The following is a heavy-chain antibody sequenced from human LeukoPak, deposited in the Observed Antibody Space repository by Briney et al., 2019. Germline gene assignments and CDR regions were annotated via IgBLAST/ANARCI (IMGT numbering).Heavy chain of an antibody. J-gene: IGHJ6*03. D-gene: IGHD1-26*01. V-gene: IGHV3-7*01. Sequence: GGSLRLSCADSGFTFSTYWASCVRQAPGKGLEWVANIKRDGSKEYYVDSVKGRFTISRDNAKNSLFLQMNSLRAEDTAVYYCARIEGTSRSLTSYFYYIDNWGKGTTVTVSS. CDR2: IKRDGSKE. CDR1: GFTFSTYW. CDR3: ARIEGTSRSLTSYFYYIDN.